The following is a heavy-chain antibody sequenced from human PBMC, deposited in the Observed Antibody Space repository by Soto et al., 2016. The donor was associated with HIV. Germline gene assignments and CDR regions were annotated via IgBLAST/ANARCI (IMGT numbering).Heavy chain of an antibody. J-gene: IGHJ4*01. CDR3: ATTTTAATPAHFDR. Sequence: QVQLQESGPGLVKPSETLSLTCNVSGGSFTSYYWTWIRQPPEKGLEWIGQIYFNQTTNYNPSLKGRVTISVNMSKKQFSLKLASVTATDTAVYYCATTTTAATPAHFDRWGLGTLVTVSS. V-gene: IGHV4-59*13. CDR1: GGSFTSYY. D-gene: IGHD2-15*01. CDR2: IYFNQTT.